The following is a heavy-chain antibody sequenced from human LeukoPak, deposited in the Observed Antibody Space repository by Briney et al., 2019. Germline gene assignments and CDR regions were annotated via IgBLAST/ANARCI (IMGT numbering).Heavy chain of an antibody. CDR3: TTRTTTTIY. D-gene: IGHD1-7*01. J-gene: IGHJ4*02. V-gene: IGHV3-15*07. CDR1: HFTFTNRR. Sequence: GGSLRRSGSASHFTFTNRRMNWVRPAPGKGRKGVGRIASNTDGGTTDYAAPVKGRFTISRDDSKNALYLQMNSLKTEDTALYYCTTRTTTTIYWGQGTLVTVSS. CDR2: IASNTDGGTT.